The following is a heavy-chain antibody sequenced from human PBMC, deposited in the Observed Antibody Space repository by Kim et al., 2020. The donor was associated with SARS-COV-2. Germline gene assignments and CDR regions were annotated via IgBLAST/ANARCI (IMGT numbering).Heavy chain of an antibody. V-gene: IGHV3-23*01. J-gene: IGHJ5*02. D-gene: IGHD3-22*01. CDR2: ISGSGGST. CDR1: GFTFSSYA. Sequence: GGSLRLSCAASGFTFSSYAMSWVRQAPGKGLEWVSAISGSGGSTYYADSVKGRFTISRDNSKNTLYLQMNSLRAEDTAVYYCAKDRGIVVVKTPWFDPWGQGTLVTVSS. CDR3: AKDRGIVVVKTPWFDP.